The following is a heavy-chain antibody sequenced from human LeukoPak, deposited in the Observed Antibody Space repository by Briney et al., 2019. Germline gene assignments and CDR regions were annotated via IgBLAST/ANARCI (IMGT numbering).Heavy chain of an antibody. Sequence: ASVKVSCKASGYTFTTYDINWVRQATGQGLAWMGWMNPNSGNTGYTQKFQGRVTMTRNTSISTAYMELSSLRSDDTAVYYCARGRGSGQKVNWFDPWGEGTVVSVSS. D-gene: IGHD6-19*01. CDR1: GYTFTTYD. CDR2: MNPNSGNT. CDR3: ARGRGSGQKVNWFDP. J-gene: IGHJ5*02. V-gene: IGHV1-8*01.